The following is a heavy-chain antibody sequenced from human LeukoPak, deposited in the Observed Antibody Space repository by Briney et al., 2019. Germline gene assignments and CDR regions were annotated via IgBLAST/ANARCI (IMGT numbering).Heavy chain of an antibody. V-gene: IGHV4-39*07. D-gene: IGHD3-10*01. J-gene: IGHJ4*02. CDR1: GGSISSTTYY. CDR3: ARDRLLWFGELDF. CDR2: IYYSGST. Sequence: PSETLSLTCTVSGGSISSTTYYWGWIRQTPGKGLEWIGSIYYSGSTYYNPSLKSRVTISVDTSKNQISLKLASVTAADTAIYYCARDRLLWFGELDFWGQGTLVIVSS.